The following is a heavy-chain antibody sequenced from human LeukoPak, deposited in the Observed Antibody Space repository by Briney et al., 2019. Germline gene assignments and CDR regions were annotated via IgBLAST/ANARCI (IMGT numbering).Heavy chain of an antibody. CDR1: GGSISSSSYY. CDR2: IYYSGST. V-gene: IGHV4-39*07. CDR3: ARVSPHFDY. Sequence: SETLSLTCTVPGGSISSSSYYWGWIRQPPGKGLEWIGSIYYSGSTYYNPSLKSRVTISVDTSKNQFSLKLSSVTAADTAVYYCARVSPHFDYWGQGTLVTVSS. J-gene: IGHJ4*02.